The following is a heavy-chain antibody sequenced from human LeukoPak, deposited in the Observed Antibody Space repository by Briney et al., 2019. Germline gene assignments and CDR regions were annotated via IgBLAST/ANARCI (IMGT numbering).Heavy chain of an antibody. Sequence: PGGSLRLSCSASGCSFRSNAMHWVRQAPGKGLQYVSGISSNGGSSNYAESFKGRFTISRDNSKNTLYLQMSSLRPEDTAVYYCVSTYHFDSGGYYPFDYWGQGTLVTVSS. D-gene: IGHD3-22*01. CDR3: VSTYHFDSGGYYPFDY. CDR1: GCSFRSNA. J-gene: IGHJ4*02. CDR2: ISSNGGSS. V-gene: IGHV3-64D*09.